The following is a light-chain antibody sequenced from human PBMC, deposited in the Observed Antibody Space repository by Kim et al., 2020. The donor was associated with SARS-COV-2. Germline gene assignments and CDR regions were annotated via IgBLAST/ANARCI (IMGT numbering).Light chain of an antibody. CDR2: QDS. Sequence: SYELTQPPSVSVSPGQTASITCSGDKLGDKYACWYQQKPGQSPVLVIYQDSKRPSGIPERFSGSNSGNTATLTISGTQAMDEADYYCQAYDSSTLYVFVTGTKVTVL. CDR1: KLGDKY. CDR3: QAYDSSTLYV. J-gene: IGLJ1*01. V-gene: IGLV3-1*01.